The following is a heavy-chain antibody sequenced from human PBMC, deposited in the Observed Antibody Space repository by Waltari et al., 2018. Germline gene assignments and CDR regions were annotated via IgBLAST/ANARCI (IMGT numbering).Heavy chain of an antibody. V-gene: IGHV1-2*02. CDR1: GYTFTGYY. D-gene: IGHD2-2*02. CDR3: ARAGQLGYCSSTSCYTSGWFDP. CDR2: INPNSGGT. J-gene: IGHJ5*02. Sequence: QVQLVRSGAAVKKPGASVKVSCKASGYTFTGYYMHWVRQAPGQGLEWMGWINPNSGGTNYAQKCQGRVTMTRDTSISTAYMELSRLRSDDTAVYYCARAGQLGYCSSTSCYTSGWFDPWGQGTLVTVSS.